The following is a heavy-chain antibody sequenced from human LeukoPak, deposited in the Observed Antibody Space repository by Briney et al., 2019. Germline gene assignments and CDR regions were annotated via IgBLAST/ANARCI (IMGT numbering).Heavy chain of an antibody. Sequence: GGSLRLSCAASGFTVSSNYMSWVRQAPGKGLEWVSVIYSGGSTYYADSVKGRFTISRDNSKNTLYLQMNSLRAESTAVYYCARDLGAYYDSSGQGAFDIWGQGTMVTVSS. CDR3: ARDLGAYYDSSGQGAFDI. V-gene: IGHV3-53*01. J-gene: IGHJ3*02. CDR1: GFTVSSNY. D-gene: IGHD3-22*01. CDR2: IYSGGST.